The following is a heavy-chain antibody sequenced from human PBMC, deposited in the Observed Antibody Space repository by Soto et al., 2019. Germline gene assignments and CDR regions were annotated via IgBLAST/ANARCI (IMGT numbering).Heavy chain of an antibody. D-gene: IGHD2-15*01. CDR1: CGSISSCGYY. CDR2: IYYSGST. CDR3: AREMGYCSGGSCYSWSAGWYFDL. V-gene: IGHV4-31*03. J-gene: IGHJ2*01. Sequence: SETLSLTCTVSCGSISSCGYYWSWIRQHPGKGLEWIGYIYYSGSTYYNPSLKSRVTISVDTSKNQFSLKLSSVTAADTAVYYCAREMGYCSGGSCYSWSAGWYFDLWGRGTLVTVSS.